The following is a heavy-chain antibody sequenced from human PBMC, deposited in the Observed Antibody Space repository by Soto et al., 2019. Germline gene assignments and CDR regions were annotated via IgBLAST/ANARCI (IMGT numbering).Heavy chain of an antibody. D-gene: IGHD7-27*01. J-gene: IGHJ6*02. V-gene: IGHV1-69*01. CDR2: ILPIFGTT. CDR3: ARDETGDSYYYYYGMDV. CDR1: GGTFNTYN. Sequence: QVQLVQSGAEVKKPGSPVKVSCKASGGTFNTYNINWVRQAPGQGLEWMGGILPIFGTTNYAQRFQGRVTITADDSTSTAYMELSSLRSEDTAVYYCARDETGDSYYYYYGMDVWGQGTTVTVTS.